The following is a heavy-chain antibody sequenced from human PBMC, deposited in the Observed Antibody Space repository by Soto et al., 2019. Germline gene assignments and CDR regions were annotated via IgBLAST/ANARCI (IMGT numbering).Heavy chain of an antibody. J-gene: IGHJ3*02. CDR2: IVVGSGNT. CDR1: GFTFTSSA. D-gene: IGHD6-19*01. V-gene: IGHV1-58*01. CDR3: AAARVDGNFDI. Sequence: QMQLVQSGPEVKKPGTSVKVSCKASGFTFTSSAAQWVRQARGQRLEWIGWIVVGSGNTNYAQKFQERVTITRDMSTSTAYMELSSLRSEDTAVYYCAAARVDGNFDIWGQGTMVTVSS.